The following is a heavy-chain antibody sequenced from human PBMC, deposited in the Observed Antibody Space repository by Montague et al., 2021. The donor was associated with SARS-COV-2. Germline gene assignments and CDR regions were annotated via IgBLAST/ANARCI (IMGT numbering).Heavy chain of an antibody. CDR2: IYYSRSX. CDR1: GGSITSGGYY. J-gene: IGHJ2*01. V-gene: IGHV4-31*03. D-gene: IGHD3-22*01. Sequence: TRSLTCTVSGGSITSGGYYWSWNRPHPGKGLELIGYIYYSRSXXYKPSLKSRVTISVDTSKSQVILTVGSVTAADTAVYYCARSPESMIILIITSLNWYFDLWGRGTMVTVSS. CDR3: ARSPESMIILIITSLNWYFDL.